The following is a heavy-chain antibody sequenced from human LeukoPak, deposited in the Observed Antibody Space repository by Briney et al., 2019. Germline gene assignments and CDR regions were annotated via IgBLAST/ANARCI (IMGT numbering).Heavy chain of an antibody. J-gene: IGHJ4*02. V-gene: IGHV3-7*03. D-gene: IGHD1-26*01. Sequence: GGSLRLSCAASGFTFSSYWMSWVRQAPGKGLEWVANIKQDGSEKYYVDSVKGRFTISRDNAKNSLYLQMNSLRAEDTAVYYCAKDKASGSYDTAGSEVTWGQGTLVTVSS. CDR2: IKQDGSEK. CDR1: GFTFSSYW. CDR3: AKDKASGSYDTAGSEVT.